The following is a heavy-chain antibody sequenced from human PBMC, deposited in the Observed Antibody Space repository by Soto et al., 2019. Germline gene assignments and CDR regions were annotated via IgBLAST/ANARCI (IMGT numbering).Heavy chain of an antibody. D-gene: IGHD6-13*01. CDR3: VLSSSWYYAMGY. J-gene: IGHJ4*02. Sequence: QVQLVQSGAEVKKPGSSVKVSCKASGGTFSSYAISWVRQAPGQGLEWMGGLIPIFGTANYAQKFQGRVTITADESTSTAYMELSSLRSEDTAVYYCVLSSSWYYAMGYWGQGTLVTVSS. CDR2: LIPIFGTA. V-gene: IGHV1-69*01. CDR1: GGTFSSYA.